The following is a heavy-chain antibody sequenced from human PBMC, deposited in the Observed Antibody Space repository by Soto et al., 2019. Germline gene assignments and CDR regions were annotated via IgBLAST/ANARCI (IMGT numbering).Heavy chain of an antibody. CDR3: VRSLMDV. Sequence: SETLSLTCTVSGGSIRESGLYWGWIRQSPGKGLEWIGSIFFSGRTHYNPSLKSRVSIPIDASKNQFSLNVISVTAADTGVYYCVRSLMDVWGKGTTVTVSS. CDR1: GGSIRESGLY. J-gene: IGHJ6*03. CDR2: IFFSGRT. V-gene: IGHV4-39*01.